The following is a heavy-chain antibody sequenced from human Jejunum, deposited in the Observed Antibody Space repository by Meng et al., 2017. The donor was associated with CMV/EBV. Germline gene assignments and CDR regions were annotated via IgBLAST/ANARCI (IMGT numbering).Heavy chain of an antibody. Sequence: WVRKAHGQGPEWMGGIIPMVATAKYSQKFQGRVTITADESTSTAYMEVSSLRPEDTAVYYCAKDIRGSGLFDHYYGLDVWGQGTTVTVSS. D-gene: IGHD3-3*01. V-gene: IGHV1-69*01. CDR3: AKDIRGSGLFDHYYGLDV. J-gene: IGHJ6*02. CDR2: IIPMVATA.